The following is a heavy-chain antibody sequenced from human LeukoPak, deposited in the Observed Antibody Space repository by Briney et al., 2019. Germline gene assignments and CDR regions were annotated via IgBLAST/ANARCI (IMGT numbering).Heavy chain of an antibody. CDR2: VYGSGNT. CDR1: GDSITSGNFY. J-gene: IGHJ5*02. V-gene: IGHV4-61*02. CDR3: ARGWGSTSSNYFDP. Sequence: SETLSLTCTVSGDSITSGNFYWSWIRQPAGKGLEWIGRVYGSGNTNYSPSLRSRVTISIDTSKNQFSLKMNSVTAADTAVYYSARGWGSTSSNYFDPSGQGTLVTVSS. D-gene: IGHD2-2*01.